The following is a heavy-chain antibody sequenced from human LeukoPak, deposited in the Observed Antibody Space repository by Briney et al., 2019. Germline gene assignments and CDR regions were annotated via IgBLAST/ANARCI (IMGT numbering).Heavy chain of an antibody. CDR3: ASVYCTGGVCSAGGAFDI. J-gene: IGHJ3*02. Sequence: PGGSLRLSCAASGFTVSSNYMSWVRQAPGKGLEWVSVIYSGGSTYCADSVKGRFTISRDNSKNTLYLQMNSLRAEDTAVYYCASVYCTGGVCSAGGAFDIWGQGTMVTVSS. CDR2: IYSGGST. V-gene: IGHV3-53*01. CDR1: GFTVSSNY. D-gene: IGHD2-8*02.